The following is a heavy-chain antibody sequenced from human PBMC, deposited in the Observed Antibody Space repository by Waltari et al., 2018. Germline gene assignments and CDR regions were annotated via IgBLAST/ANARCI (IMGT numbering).Heavy chain of an antibody. J-gene: IGHJ4*02. CDR2: MNPNSGNT. Sequence: QVQLVQSGAEVKKPGASVKVSCKASGYTFNSYDINWVRQATGQGLEWMGWMNPNSGNTGYAQKFQGRVTMTRNTSISTAYMELSSLRSEDTAVYYCARGSRGRAVAGRRLDYWGQGTLVTVSS. D-gene: IGHD6-19*01. CDR1: GYTFNSYD. CDR3: ARGSRGRAVAGRRLDY. V-gene: IGHV1-8*01.